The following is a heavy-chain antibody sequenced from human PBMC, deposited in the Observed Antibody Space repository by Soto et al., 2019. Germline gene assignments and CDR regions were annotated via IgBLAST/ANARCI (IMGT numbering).Heavy chain of an antibody. CDR1: RFTFSNYV. D-gene: IGHD5-12*01. V-gene: IGHV3-23*01. CDR3: AKGIRGPGLDAFDI. Sequence: PGGSLRLSCASSRFTFSNYVMNCVRQSPGKWLEWVSGISDSGSRTYYADSVKGRFTISRDNSKHTLFLQMNSLRAEDTAVYYCAKGIRGPGLDAFDILGQGTMDPV. J-gene: IGHJ3*02. CDR2: ISDSGSRT.